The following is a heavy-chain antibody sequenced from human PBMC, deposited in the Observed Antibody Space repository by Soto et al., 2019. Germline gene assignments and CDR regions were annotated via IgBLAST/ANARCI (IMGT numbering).Heavy chain of an antibody. CDR1: GFTFSDFA. V-gene: IGHV3-23*01. CDR2: IYDGGNGP. D-gene: IGHD2-2*03. J-gene: IGHJ4*02. Sequence: EVQVLESGGGLVQPGGSLRLSCAATGFTFSDFAMSWVRQAPGKGLEWVSRIYDGGNGPHYADSVKGRVTISRDNSKNTLYLQMNSLRAEDTVVYYCAKMEGMDPWAYSFDYWGQGTLVTVSS. CDR3: AKMEGMDPWAYSFDY.